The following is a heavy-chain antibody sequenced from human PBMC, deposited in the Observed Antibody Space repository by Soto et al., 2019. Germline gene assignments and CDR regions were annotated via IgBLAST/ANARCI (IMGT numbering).Heavy chain of an antibody. CDR3: ASGAVADDYYYYGMDV. CDR2: INHSGST. V-gene: IGHV4-39*07. D-gene: IGHD6-19*01. Sequence: SETLSLTCTVSGGSISSSNYYWGWLRQPPGKGLEWIGEINHSGSTNYNPSLKSRVTISVDTSKNQFSLKLSSVTAADTVVYYCASGAVADDYYYYGMDVWGQGTTVTVS. CDR1: GGSISSSNYY. J-gene: IGHJ6*02.